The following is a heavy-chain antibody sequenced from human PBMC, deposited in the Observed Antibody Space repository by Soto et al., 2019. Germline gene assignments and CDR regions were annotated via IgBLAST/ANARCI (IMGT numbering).Heavy chain of an antibody. D-gene: IGHD3-3*01. CDR3: ARGLGWLGSLLSWYFDL. CDR1: GYTFTSYY. Sequence: ASVKVSCKASGYTFTSYYMHWFRQAPGQGLEWMGMINPSGGSTSYAQKFQGRVTMTRDTSTSTVYMELSSLRSDDTAVYYCARGLGWLGSLLSWYFDLWGRGTLVTVSS. V-gene: IGHV1-46*01. J-gene: IGHJ2*01. CDR2: INPSGGST.